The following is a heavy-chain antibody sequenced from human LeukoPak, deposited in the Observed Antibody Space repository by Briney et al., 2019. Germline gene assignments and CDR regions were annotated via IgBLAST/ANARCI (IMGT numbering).Heavy chain of an antibody. J-gene: IGHJ6*02. CDR2: FDPEDGET. D-gene: IGHD2-15*01. V-gene: IGHV1-24*01. CDR3: AARIWDGMDV. CDR1: GYTLTELS. Sequence: ASVRVSCKVSGYTLTELSMHWVRQAPGKGLEWMGGFDPEDGETIYAQKFQGRVTMTEDTSTDTAYMELSSLRSEDTAVYCCAARIWDGMDVWGQGTTVTVSS.